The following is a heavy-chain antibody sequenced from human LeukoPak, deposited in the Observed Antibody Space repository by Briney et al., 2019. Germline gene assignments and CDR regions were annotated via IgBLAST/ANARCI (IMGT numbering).Heavy chain of an antibody. CDR3: AHMFTSSWSGAFDV. D-gene: IGHD6-13*01. CDR2: INWNDDQ. CDR1: GFSLTSNGVA. Sequence: SGPTLVNPTQTLTLTCTSSGFSLTSNGVAVAWIRQPPGKALEWLAFINWNDDQGHSPSLKSRLTITKDSSRNQVVLTMTNVDPADSATYYCAHMFTSSWSGAFDVWGQGTMVSVSS. V-gene: IGHV2-5*01. J-gene: IGHJ3*01.